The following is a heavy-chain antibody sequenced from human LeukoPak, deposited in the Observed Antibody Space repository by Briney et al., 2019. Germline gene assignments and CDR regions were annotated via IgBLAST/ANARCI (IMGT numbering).Heavy chain of an antibody. D-gene: IGHD5-18*01. Sequence: PGGSLRLSCAASGFTFSSYEMNWVRQAPGKGLERVSYISSSGSTIYYADSVKGRFTISRDNAKNSLYLQMNSLGAEDTAVYYCASDGYSYGPNIDYWGQGTLVTVSS. V-gene: IGHV3-48*03. J-gene: IGHJ4*02. CDR1: GFTFSSYE. CDR2: ISSSGSTI. CDR3: ASDGYSYGPNIDY.